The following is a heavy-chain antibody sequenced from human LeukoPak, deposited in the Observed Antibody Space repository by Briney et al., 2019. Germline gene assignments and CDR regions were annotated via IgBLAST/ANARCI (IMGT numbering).Heavy chain of an antibody. J-gene: IGHJ3*02. V-gene: IGHV3-30*18. CDR1: GFTFSSYG. Sequence: GGPLRLSCAASGFTFSSYGMHWVRQAPGKGLEWVAVISYDGSNKYYADSVKGRFTISRDNSKNTLYLQMNSLRAEDTAVYYCAKGRDIVVVTAFTDAFDIWGQGTMVTVSS. CDR3: AKGRDIVVVTAFTDAFDI. D-gene: IGHD2-21*02. CDR2: ISYDGSNK.